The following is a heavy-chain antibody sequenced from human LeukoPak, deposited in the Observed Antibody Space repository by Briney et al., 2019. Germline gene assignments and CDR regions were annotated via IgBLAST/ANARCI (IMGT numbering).Heavy chain of an antibody. CDR1: GGTFSCYA. D-gene: IGHD4-23*01. CDR3: ARVGNSEGWFDP. CDR2: IIPIFGTA. V-gene: IGHV1-69*13. J-gene: IGHJ5*02. Sequence: SVKVSCKASGGTFSCYAISWVRQAPGQGLEWMGGIIPIFGTANYAQKFQGRVTITADESTSTAYMELSSLRSEDTAVYYCARVGNSEGWFDPWGQGTLVTVSS.